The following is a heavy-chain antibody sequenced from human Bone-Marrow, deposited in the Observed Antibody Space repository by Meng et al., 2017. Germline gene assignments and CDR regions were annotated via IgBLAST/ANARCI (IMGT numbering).Heavy chain of an antibody. J-gene: IGHJ4*02. Sequence: GESLKISCKGSGYSFTRYWSGWVRQMPGKGLEWMGIIYPGDSDTSYSPSFQGQVTTSADKSIITAYLQWSSLKASGSAMYYCARHSWGQGIHPGDYWGQGTLVTVSS. CDR2: IYPGDSDT. V-gene: IGHV5-51*01. CDR3: ARHSWGQGIHPGDY. CDR1: GYSFTRYW. D-gene: IGHD5-18*01.